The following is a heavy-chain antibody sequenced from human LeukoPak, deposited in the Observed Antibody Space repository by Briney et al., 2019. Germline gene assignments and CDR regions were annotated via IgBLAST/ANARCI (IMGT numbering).Heavy chain of an antibody. D-gene: IGHD6-13*01. Sequence: GASVKVSCKASGDTFTGYYMHWVRQNPGQGLEWMGGIIPMFGTANYAQKFQDRDTISADNSMSTAYMELSSLRSEDTAVYCCARVVGLSGYSSTWYSGYYYYMDVWGKGTTVTVSS. CDR3: ARVVGLSGYSSTWYSGYYYYMDV. CDR1: GDTFTGYY. CDR2: IIPMFGTA. V-gene: IGHV1-69*06. J-gene: IGHJ6*03.